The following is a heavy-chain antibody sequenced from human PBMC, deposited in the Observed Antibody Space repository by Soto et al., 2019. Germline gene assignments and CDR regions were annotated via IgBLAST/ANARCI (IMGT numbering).Heavy chain of an antibody. J-gene: IGHJ5*02. CDR1: VGTFSSYA. CDR2: IIPIFGTA. CDR3: AFSPYYYDSSGWLCDP. Sequence: QVQLVQSGAEVKKPGSSVKVSCTASVGTFSSYAISWVRQAPGQGLEWMGGIIPIFGTANYAQKFQGRVTITADESTSTAYMELSSLRSEDTAVYYCAFSPYYYDSSGWLCDPWGQGTLVTVSS. D-gene: IGHD3-22*01. V-gene: IGHV1-69*01.